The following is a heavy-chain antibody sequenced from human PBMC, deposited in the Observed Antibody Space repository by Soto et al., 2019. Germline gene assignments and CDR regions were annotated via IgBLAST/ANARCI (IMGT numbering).Heavy chain of an antibody. CDR1: GFLCNTYA. CDR3: ARVTPGNNIYYFSGLDV. D-gene: IGHD1-1*01. J-gene: IGHJ6*02. Sequence: GGSLGVACTASGFLCNTYAMHWVRQAPGKGLQWVALISYDGSNTYYADSVKGRFTISRDNSKNTLYLQMNSLRPEDTGVFYCARVTPGNNIYYFSGLDVWGQGTSVTVSS. V-gene: IGHV3-30-3*01. CDR2: ISYDGSNT.